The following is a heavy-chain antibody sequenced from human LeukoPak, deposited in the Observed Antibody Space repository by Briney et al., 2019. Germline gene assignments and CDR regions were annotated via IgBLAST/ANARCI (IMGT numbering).Heavy chain of an antibody. V-gene: IGHV3-23*01. CDR2: ISGSGGST. D-gene: IGHD2-2*01. Sequence: QPGGSLRLSFAASGFTFSSYAMSWVRQAPGKGLEWVSAISGSGGSTYYADSVKGRFTISRDNSKNTLYLQMNSLRAEDTAVYYCAKDPAAPHCSSTSCYRGLGFDYWGQGTLVTVSS. CDR1: GFTFSSYA. J-gene: IGHJ4*02. CDR3: AKDPAAPHCSSTSCYRGLGFDY.